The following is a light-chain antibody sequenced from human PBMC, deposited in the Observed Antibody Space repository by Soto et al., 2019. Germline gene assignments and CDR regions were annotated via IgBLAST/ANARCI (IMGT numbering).Light chain of an antibody. J-gene: IGKJ3*01. CDR1: QSVSRS. CDR2: GAS. CDR3: QRYGDSPFT. Sequence: EIVLTQSPGTLSLSPGEAATLSCRASQSVSRSLAWYQQKPGQPPRLLIYGASRRATGIPDRFSGSGSGTDFTLTISRLEPEDFAVYYCQRYGDSPFTFGPGTKVDIK. V-gene: IGKV3-20*01.